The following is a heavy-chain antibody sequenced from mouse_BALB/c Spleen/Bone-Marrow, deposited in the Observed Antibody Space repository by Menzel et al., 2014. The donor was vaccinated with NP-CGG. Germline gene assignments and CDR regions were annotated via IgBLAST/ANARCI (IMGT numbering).Heavy chain of an antibody. CDR3: ARGLQYYAMDY. V-gene: IGHV2-9*02. D-gene: IGHD2-4*01. CDR1: GFSLTSYG. J-gene: IGHJ4*01. Sequence: VKLLESGPGLVAPSQSLSITCTVSGFSLTSYGVHWVRQPPGKGLEWLGVIWAGGSTNYNSALMSRLSISKDNSKSQVFLKMNSLQTDDTAMYYCARGLQYYAMDYWGQGTSATVSS. CDR2: IWAGGST.